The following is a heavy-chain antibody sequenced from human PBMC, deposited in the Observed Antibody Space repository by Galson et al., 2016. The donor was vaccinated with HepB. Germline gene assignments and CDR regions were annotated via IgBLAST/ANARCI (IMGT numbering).Heavy chain of an antibody. J-gene: IGHJ4*02. Sequence: SLRLSCAASGFTFSSYGMHWVRQAPGKGLEWVAVIWYDGSNKYYADSVKGRFTISRDNSKNTLYLQMNSLRAEDTAVYYCARGYGSGGSCQYDYVWGSYRHVPLYYFDYWGQGTLVTVSS. CDR1: GFTFSSYG. V-gene: IGHV3-33*01. CDR2: IWYDGSNK. CDR3: ARGYGSGGSCQYDYVWGSYRHVPLYYFDY. D-gene: IGHD3-16*02.